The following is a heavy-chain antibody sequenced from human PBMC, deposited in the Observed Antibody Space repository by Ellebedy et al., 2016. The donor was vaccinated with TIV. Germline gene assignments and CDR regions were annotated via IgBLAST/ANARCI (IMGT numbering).Heavy chain of an antibody. V-gene: IGHV4-34*01. CDR2: INDSGST. D-gene: IGHD5-24*01. CDR3: ARKGMDMKHGFFQH. J-gene: IGHJ1*01. Sequence: MPGGSLRLSCATSGFAFSFYSMNWIRHPPGMGLDWIGEINDSGSTNYSPSLKSRVTISVDTSNNRFSLKLSSVRSADTAVYFCARKGMDMKHGFFQHWGQGTLVTVSS. CDR1: GFAFSFYS.